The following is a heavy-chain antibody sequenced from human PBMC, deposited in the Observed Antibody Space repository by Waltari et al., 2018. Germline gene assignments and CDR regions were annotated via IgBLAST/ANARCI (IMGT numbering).Heavy chain of an antibody. D-gene: IGHD1-1*01. V-gene: IGHV4-39*01. CDR2: IYYSGST. CDR1: GCPISRSSYY. CDR3: ARRDLEYGMDV. Sequence: LQLQESVPGLVKPSETLSLTCTVSGCPISRSSYYCGWIRQPPGKGLEWIGSIYYSGSTYYNPSLKSRVTISVDTSKNQFSLKLSSVTAADTAVYYCARRDLEYGMDVWGQGTTVTVSS. J-gene: IGHJ6*02.